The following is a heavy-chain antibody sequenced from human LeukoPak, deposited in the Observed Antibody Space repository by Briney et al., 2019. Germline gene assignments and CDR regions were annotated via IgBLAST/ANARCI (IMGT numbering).Heavy chain of an antibody. D-gene: IGHD6-6*01. J-gene: IGHJ4*02. Sequence: GGSLRLSCTASGFTFGDYAMSWFRQAPGKGLEWVSSISSSSSYIYYADSVKGRFTISRDNAKNSLYLQMNSLRAEDTAVYYCARHSEYSSSGPGWGQGTLVTVSS. CDR2: ISSSSSYI. CDR1: GFTFGDYA. V-gene: IGHV3-21*01. CDR3: ARHSEYSSSGPG.